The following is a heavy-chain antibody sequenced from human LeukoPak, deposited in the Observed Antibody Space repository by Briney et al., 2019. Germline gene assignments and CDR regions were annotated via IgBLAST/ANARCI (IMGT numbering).Heavy chain of an antibody. Sequence: SETLSLTCTVSGGSISTYYWSWFWQPPGKGLEWIGYIYFTGDTNYNPSLKSRVSISLDTSKNQFSLKLTSVTAADTAVYYCARHSGYSYQFDYWGPGTLVTVSS. J-gene: IGHJ4*02. CDR2: IYFTGDT. CDR3: ARHSGYSYQFDY. D-gene: IGHD5-18*01. CDR1: GGSISTYY. V-gene: IGHV4-59*08.